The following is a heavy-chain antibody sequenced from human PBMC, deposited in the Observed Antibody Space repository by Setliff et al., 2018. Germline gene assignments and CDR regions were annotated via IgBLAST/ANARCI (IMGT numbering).Heavy chain of an antibody. CDR1: GFSFNNYW. V-gene: IGHV3-74*01. CDR2: INKDGDGT. D-gene: IGHD3-16*02. CDR3: ARDRGKVTVNNRYGFYYYGMDV. Sequence: QPGGSLRLSCEASGFSFNNYWMYWVRQVPGKGLVWVSGINKDGDGTRYADSVRGRFTISRDNSKNTVYLRMNALRAEDTGLYYCARDRGKVTVNNRYGFYYYGMDVWGQGTTVTVSS. J-gene: IGHJ6*02.